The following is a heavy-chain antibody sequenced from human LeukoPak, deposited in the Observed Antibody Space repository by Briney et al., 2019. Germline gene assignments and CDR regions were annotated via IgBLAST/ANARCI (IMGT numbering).Heavy chain of an antibody. CDR2: IYTSGST. J-gene: IGHJ3*02. CDR3: ANLASIAARGHAFDI. D-gene: IGHD6-6*01. CDR1: GGSISRYY. Sequence: SETLSLTCTVSGGSISRYYWSWIRQPAGKGLEWIGRIYTSGSTNYNPSLKSRVTISVDTSKNQFSLKLSSVTAADTAVYYCANLASIAARGHAFDIWGQGTMVTVSS. V-gene: IGHV4-4*07.